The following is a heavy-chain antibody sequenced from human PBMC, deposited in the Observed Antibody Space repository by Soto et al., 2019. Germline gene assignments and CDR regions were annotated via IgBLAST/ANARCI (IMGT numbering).Heavy chain of an antibody. CDR1: GFTFSSYA. CDR3: AKDTVGAPVFWYFDL. D-gene: IGHD1-26*01. Sequence: EVQLLESGGGLVQPGGSLRLSCAASGFTFSSYAMSWVRQAPGKGLEWVSAISGSGSGTSTYYADSVKGRFTISRDNSKNTLYLQMPSLRAEDTALYYCAKDTVGAPVFWYFDLWGRGTLVTVSS. J-gene: IGHJ2*01. V-gene: IGHV3-23*01. CDR2: ISGSGSGTST.